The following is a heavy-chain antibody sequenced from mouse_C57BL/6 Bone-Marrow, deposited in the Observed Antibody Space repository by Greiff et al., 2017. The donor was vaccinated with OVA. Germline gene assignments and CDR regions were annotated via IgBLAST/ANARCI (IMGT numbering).Heavy chain of an antibody. Sequence: VKLMESGPGLVAPSQSLSITCTVSGFSLTSYGVHWVRQPPGKGLEWLVVIWSDGSTTYNSALKSRLSISKDNSKSQVFLKMNSLQTDDTAMYYCARSYGSSPYWYFDVWGTGTTVTVSS. CDR3: ARSYGSSPYWYFDV. V-gene: IGHV2-6*03. CDR1: GFSLTSYG. D-gene: IGHD1-1*01. CDR2: IWSDGST. J-gene: IGHJ1*03.